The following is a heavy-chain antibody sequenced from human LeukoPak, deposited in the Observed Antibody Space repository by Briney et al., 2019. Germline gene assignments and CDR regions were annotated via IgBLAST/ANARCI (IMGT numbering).Heavy chain of an antibody. CDR2: IYYSGST. CDR3: ARTGGLLWFGELGEEVFRFDP. D-gene: IGHD3-10*01. V-gene: IGHV4-59*08. J-gene: IGHJ5*02. Sequence: SETLSLTCTVSGGSISSYYWSWIRQPPGKGLEWIGYIYYSGSTNYNPSLKSRVTISVDTSKNQFSLKLSSVTAADTAVYYCARTGGLLWFGELGEEVFRFDPWGQGTLVTVSS. CDR1: GGSISSYY.